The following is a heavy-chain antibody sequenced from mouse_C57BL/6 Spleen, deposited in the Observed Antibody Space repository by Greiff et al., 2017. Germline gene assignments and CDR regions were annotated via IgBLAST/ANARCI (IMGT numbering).Heavy chain of an antibody. V-gene: IGHV1-7*01. D-gene: IGHD2-5*01. Sequence: VQLQQSGAELAKPGASVKLSCKASGYTFTSYWMHWVKQRPGQGLEWIGYFNPRSGSAKYNQKFKDKATLTADKSSSTAYMQLRSRTYEDSAVYYCARPYYSIYGAMDYWGQGTAVTVSS. CDR2: FNPRSGSA. CDR3: ARPYYSIYGAMDY. J-gene: IGHJ4*01. CDR1: GYTFTSYW.